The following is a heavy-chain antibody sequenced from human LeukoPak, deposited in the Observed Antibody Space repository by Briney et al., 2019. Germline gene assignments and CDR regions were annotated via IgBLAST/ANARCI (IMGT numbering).Heavy chain of an antibody. J-gene: IGHJ3*02. Sequence: PSETLSLTCAVSDYSISSGYYWAWIRQPPGKGLEWIGYIYYSGSTNYNPSLKSRVTISVDTSKNQFSLKLSSVTAADTAVYYCARHSAHSSTNDAFDIWGQGTMVTVSS. CDR3: ARHSAHSSTNDAFDI. CDR2: IYYSGST. V-gene: IGHV4-38-2*01. D-gene: IGHD6-13*01. CDR1: DYSISSGYY.